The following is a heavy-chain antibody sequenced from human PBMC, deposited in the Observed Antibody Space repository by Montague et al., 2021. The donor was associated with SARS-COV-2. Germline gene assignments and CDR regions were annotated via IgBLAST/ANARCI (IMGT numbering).Heavy chain of an antibody. CDR2: IGST. V-gene: IGHV4-59*11. Sequence: SETLSLTCSVSGGSISGHYWSWIRQSPGKGLEWIGQIGSTNYNPSLESRISTSVDTSKSQFSLNLASVTAADSAIYYCAMLYGGGGGRGYWGQGTLVTVSS. J-gene: IGHJ4*02. CDR1: GGSISGHY. D-gene: IGHD4-23*01. CDR3: AMLYGGGGGRGY.